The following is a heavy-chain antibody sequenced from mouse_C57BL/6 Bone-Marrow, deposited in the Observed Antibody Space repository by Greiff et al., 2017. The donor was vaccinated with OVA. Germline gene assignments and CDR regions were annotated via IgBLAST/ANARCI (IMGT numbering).Heavy chain of an antibody. CDR1: GYTFTDYY. CDR3: ARPGDWYFDV. Sequence: QVQLQQSGAELVRPGASVKLSCKASGYTFTDYYINWVKQRPGQGLEWIARIYPGSGNTYYNEKFKGKATLTAEKSSSTAYMQLSSLTSEDSAVYFCARPGDWYFDVWGTGTTVTVSS. J-gene: IGHJ1*03. D-gene: IGHD1-1*02. CDR2: IYPGSGNT. V-gene: IGHV1-76*01.